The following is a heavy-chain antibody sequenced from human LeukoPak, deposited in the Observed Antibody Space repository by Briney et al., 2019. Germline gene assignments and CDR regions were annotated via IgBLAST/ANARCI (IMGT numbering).Heavy chain of an antibody. CDR1: GYTFNNYV. CDR3: ARSEQGAIDP. CDR2: ISAYNGNT. D-gene: IGHD1-14*01. V-gene: IGHV1-18*01. Sequence: ASVEVSCKASGYTFNNYVINWVRQAPGQGLEWMGWISAYNGNTNYAQNLQGRVTMTTDTSTSTAYMELRSLRSDDTAVYYCARSEQGAIDPWGQGTLVTVSS. J-gene: IGHJ5*02.